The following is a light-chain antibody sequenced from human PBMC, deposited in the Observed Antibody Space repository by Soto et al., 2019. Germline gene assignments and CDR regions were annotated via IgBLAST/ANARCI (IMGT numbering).Light chain of an antibody. V-gene: IGKV1-39*01. Sequence: DIQMTKSPSSLSASVGDRVTITCRASQSISNYLNWYQQKPGKAPKLLIYAASSMQSGVPSRFRGSGSETDFTLTIRSLQPDDSATCYCQQSFRPLWTFGQGTKVEV. CDR2: AAS. CDR3: QQSFRPLWT. J-gene: IGKJ1*01. CDR1: QSISNY.